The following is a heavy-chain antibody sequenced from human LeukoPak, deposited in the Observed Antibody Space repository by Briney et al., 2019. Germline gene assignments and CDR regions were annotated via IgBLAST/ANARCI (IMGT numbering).Heavy chain of an antibody. Sequence: PGRSLRLSCAASGFTFSSYAMYWVRQAPGKGLEWVSAISGRDDSTYYADSVKGRFTISRDTSKNTLFLQMNSLRAEDMAVYYCAKWGDYDILTGYYDPDYWGQGTLVTVTS. CDR2: ISGRDDST. J-gene: IGHJ4*02. CDR1: GFTFSSYA. D-gene: IGHD3-9*01. CDR3: AKWGDYDILTGYYDPDY. V-gene: IGHV3-23*01.